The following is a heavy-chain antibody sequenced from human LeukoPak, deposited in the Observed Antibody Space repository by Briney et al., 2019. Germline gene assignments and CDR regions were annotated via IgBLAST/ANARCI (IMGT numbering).Heavy chain of an antibody. Sequence: SETLSLTCTVSGGSIRSYYWSRIRQPPGKGLEWIGYIYYSGSTNYNPSLRSRVTISVDTSKNQFSLKLSSVTAADTAVYYCARHAGGGHCGGGSCFFPDYWGQGTLVTVSS. CDR3: ARHAGGGHCGGGSCFFPDY. CDR1: GGSIRSYY. J-gene: IGHJ4*02. D-gene: IGHD2-15*01. V-gene: IGHV4-59*08. CDR2: IYYSGST.